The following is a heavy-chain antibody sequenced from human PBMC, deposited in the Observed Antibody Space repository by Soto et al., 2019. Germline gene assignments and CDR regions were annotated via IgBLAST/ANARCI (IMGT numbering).Heavy chain of an antibody. CDR2: LSSDGFGA. CDR1: DFSLSPYW. CDR3: ARDLGGPDY. D-gene: IGHD3-16*01. V-gene: IGHV3-74*03. J-gene: IGHJ4*02. Sequence: GGSLRRSCAASDFSLSPYWMHWVRQVPGRGLEWVARLSSDGFGAAYADSVKGRFFISRDIARNTLSLQMNSLRADDTAVYYCARDLGGPDYWGRGTSVTV.